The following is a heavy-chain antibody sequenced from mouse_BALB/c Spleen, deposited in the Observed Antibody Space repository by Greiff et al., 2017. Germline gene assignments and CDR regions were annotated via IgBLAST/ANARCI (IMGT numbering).Heavy chain of an antibody. J-gene: IGHJ2*01. CDR3: ARGKLGSLFDY. D-gene: IGHD3-1*01. CDR2: ISDGGSYT. CDR1: GFTFSDYY. V-gene: IGHV5-4*02. Sequence: EVQLVESGGGLVKPGGSLKLSCAASGFTFSDYYMYWVRQTPEKRLEWVATISDGGSYTYYPDSVKGRFTISRDNAKNNLYLQMSSLKSEDTAMYYCARGKLGSLFDYWGQGTTLTVSS.